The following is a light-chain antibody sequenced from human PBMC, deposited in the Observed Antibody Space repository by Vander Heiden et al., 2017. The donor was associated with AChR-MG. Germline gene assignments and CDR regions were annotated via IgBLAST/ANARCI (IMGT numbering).Light chain of an antibody. J-gene: IGLJ3*02. CDR1: NLGDKY. CDR2: QKD. V-gene: IGLV3-1*01. Sequence: SYKLPQPPSVSVSPGQTATITCSGDNLGDKYVSWYQQKPGQPPLLVIYQKDKRPSGIPERFSGSNSGNTATMTISGTQSVDEADFFCQAWDSRSNWVFGGGTKLTVL. CDR3: QAWDSRSNWV.